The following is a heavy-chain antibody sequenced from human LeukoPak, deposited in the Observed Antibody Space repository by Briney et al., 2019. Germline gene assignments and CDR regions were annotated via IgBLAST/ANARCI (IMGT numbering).Heavy chain of an antibody. V-gene: IGHV3-23*01. D-gene: IGHD6-19*01. CDR3: AKAVAGYWYFDL. CDR1: GFTFSNYA. CDR2: ISGSGGIT. Sequence: PGGSLRLPCVASGFTFSNYAMTWVRQAPGKGLEWVSDISGSGGITYYADSVRGRLTISRDNSLNTLYLQMNSLRAEDTAVYYCAKAVAGYWYFDLWGRGTLLTVSS. J-gene: IGHJ2*01.